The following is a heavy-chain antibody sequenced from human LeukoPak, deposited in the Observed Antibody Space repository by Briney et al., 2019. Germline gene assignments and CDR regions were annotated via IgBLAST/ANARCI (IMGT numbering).Heavy chain of an antibody. CDR2: IYYSGST. D-gene: IGHD6-19*01. CDR3: ARVRGIAVAPDLLAFDI. V-gene: IGHV4-39*07. J-gene: IGHJ3*02. CDR1: GGSISSYY. Sequence: SETLSLTCTVSGGSISSYYWSWIRQPPGKGLEWIGSIYYSGSTYYNPSLKSRVTISVDTSKNQFSLKLSSVTAADTAVYYCARVRGIAVAPDLLAFDIWAKGQWSPSLQ.